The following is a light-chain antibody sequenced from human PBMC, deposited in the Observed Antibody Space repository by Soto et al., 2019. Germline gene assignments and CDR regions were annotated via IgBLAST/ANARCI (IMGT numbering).Light chain of an antibody. Sequence: QSALTQPASVSGSPGQSVTISCTGTSSDVGDYEYVSWYQQYPGKAPKLLIYEVNNRPSGISNRFSGSKSGNTASLTLSGPQAEDEAEDYCISYASRGTLLWVFGGGTQLPVL. CDR2: EVN. CDR1: SSDVGDYEY. J-gene: IGLJ3*02. CDR3: ISYASRGTLLWV. V-gene: IGLV2-14*01.